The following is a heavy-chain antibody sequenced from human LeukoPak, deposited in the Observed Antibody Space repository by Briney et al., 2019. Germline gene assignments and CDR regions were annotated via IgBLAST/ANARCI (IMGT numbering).Heavy chain of an antibody. CDR1: GFTFSSYW. J-gene: IGHJ4*02. V-gene: IGHV3-74*01. Sequence: GGSLRLSCAASGFTFSSYWMHWVRPPPGKGLVWVSRINSDGRSTSYADSVKGRFNISRDKANNTLYLQLNSLRAEDTAVYYCARELIIVGARPYDYWGQGTLVSVSS. CDR3: ARELIIVGARPYDY. D-gene: IGHD1-26*01. CDR2: INSDGRST.